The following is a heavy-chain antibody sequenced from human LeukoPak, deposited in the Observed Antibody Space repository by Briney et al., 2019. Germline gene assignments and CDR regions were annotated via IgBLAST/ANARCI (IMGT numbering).Heavy chain of an antibody. CDR2: INHSGST. Sequence: SETLSLTCAVYGGSFSGYYWSWIRQPPGKGLEWIGEINHSGSTNYNPSLKSRVTISVDTSKNQFSLKLSSVTAADTAVYYCAGIAARLRWNVGYWGQGTLVTVSS. V-gene: IGHV4-34*01. CDR3: AGIAARLRWNVGY. CDR1: GGSFSGYY. D-gene: IGHD6-6*01. J-gene: IGHJ4*02.